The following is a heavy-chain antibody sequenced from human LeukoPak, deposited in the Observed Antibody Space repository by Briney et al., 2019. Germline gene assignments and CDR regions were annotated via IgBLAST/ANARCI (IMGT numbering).Heavy chain of an antibody. J-gene: IGHJ3*02. Sequence: SQTLSLTCAISGDSVSSYSAAWSWIRQSPSRGLEWLGRTYYRSKWYNDYAVSVKSRIAINPDTSKNQFSLQLTSVTPEDTAGYYCARSGGHDAFDIWGQGTMVTVSS. D-gene: IGHD4-23*01. CDR1: GDSVSSYSAA. V-gene: IGHV6-1*01. CDR2: TYYRSKWYN. CDR3: ARSGGHDAFDI.